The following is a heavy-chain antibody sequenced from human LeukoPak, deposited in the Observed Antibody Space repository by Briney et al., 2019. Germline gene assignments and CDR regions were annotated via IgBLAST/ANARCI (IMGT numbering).Heavy chain of an antibody. D-gene: IGHD5-12*01. J-gene: IGHJ4*02. V-gene: IGHV3-64*03. CDR3: VRDYESDY. CDR2: ISSNGGST. CDR1: GFTFSSYA. Sequence: GGSLRLSCSASGFTFSSYAMHWVRQAPGKGLEYVSLISSNGGSTYYADFVKGRFTISRDNSKNTLYLQMSSLRTGDTAVYYCVRDYESDYWGQGTLVTVSS.